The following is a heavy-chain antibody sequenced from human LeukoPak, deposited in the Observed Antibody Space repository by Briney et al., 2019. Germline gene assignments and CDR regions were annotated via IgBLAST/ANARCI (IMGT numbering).Heavy chain of an antibody. CDR1: GFIFSIHA. J-gene: IGHJ3*02. Sequence: GGSLGLSCAASGFIFSIHAMSWVRQAPGKGLEWVSGITGSGDSTYYADSVMGRFTISRDNSKNTLYLQMNSLRAVDTAVYYGARDRVYSYGYRDAFDIWGQGTMVTVSS. V-gene: IGHV3-23*01. CDR3: ARDRVYSYGYRDAFDI. D-gene: IGHD5-18*01. CDR2: ITGSGDST.